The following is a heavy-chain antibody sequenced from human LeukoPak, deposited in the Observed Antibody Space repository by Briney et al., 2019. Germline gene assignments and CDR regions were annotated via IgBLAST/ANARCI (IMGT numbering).Heavy chain of an antibody. V-gene: IGHV4-59*12. Sequence: SETLSLTCTVSGGSISSYYWSWIRQPPGKGLEWIGYIYYSGSTNYNPSLKSRVTISVDTSKNQFSLKLSSVTAADTAVYYCAARGYCSSTSCPTPGYWGQGTLVTVSS. J-gene: IGHJ4*02. CDR1: GGSISSYY. CDR2: IYYSGST. D-gene: IGHD2-2*01. CDR3: AARGYCSSTSCPTPGY.